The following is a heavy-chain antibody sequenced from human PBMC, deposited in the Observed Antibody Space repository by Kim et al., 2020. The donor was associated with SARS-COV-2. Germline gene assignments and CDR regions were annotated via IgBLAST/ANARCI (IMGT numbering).Heavy chain of an antibody. CDR1: GGSFSGYY. Sequence: SETLSLTCAVYGGSFSGYYWSWIRQPPGKGLEWIGEINHSGSTNYNPSLKSRVTISVDTSKNQFSLKLSSVTAADTAVYYCARVYCSSTSPAWSCYYYGMDVWGQGTTVTVSS. V-gene: IGHV4-34*01. D-gene: IGHD2-2*01. CDR3: ARVYCSSTSPAWSCYYYGMDV. J-gene: IGHJ6*02. CDR2: INHSGST.